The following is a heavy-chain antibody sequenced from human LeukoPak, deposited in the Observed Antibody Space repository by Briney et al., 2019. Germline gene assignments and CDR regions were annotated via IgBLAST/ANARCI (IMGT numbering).Heavy chain of an antibody. CDR2: ISGSGGST. CDR1: GFTFSSYG. CDR3: AKDGSQLWPYWYFDL. D-gene: IGHD5-18*01. J-gene: IGHJ2*01. Sequence: GGSLRLSCAASGFTFSSYGMSWVRQAPGKGLEWVSAISGSGGSTYYADSVKGRFTISRDNSKNTLYLQMNSLRAEDTAVYYCAKDGSQLWPYWYFDLWGRGTLVTVSS. V-gene: IGHV3-23*01.